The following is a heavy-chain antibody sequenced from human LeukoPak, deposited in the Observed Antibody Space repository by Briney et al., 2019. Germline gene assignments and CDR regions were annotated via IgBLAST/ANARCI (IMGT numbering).Heavy chain of an antibody. CDR1: GFNFSIYG. CDR3: VKDQGECPGSRCYLRFLEY. J-gene: IGHJ4*02. D-gene: IGHD3-3*01. CDR2: VRYDQSAT. V-gene: IGHV3-30*02. Sequence: GGSLRLSCAASGFNFSIYGMHWVRQAPGKGMEWVTFVRYDQSATVYADSVQGRFAISRDNSKNTVYLQMNSLRVEDTALYFCVKDQGECPGSRCYLRFLEYWGQGTLVIVSS.